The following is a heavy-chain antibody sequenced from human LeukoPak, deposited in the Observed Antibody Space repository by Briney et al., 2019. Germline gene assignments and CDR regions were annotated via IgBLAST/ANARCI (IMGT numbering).Heavy chain of an antibody. D-gene: IGHD2-2*01. CDR1: GGSFSGYY. CDR2: INHSGST. V-gene: IGHV4-34*01. J-gene: IGHJ5*02. Sequence: KASETLSLTCAVYGGSFSGYYWSWIRQPPGKGLEWIGEINHSGSTNYNPSLKSRVTISVDTSKNQFSLKLSSVTAADTAVYYCARGRKKYCSSTSCRFNWFDPWGQGTLVTVSS. CDR3: ARGRKKYCSSTSCRFNWFDP.